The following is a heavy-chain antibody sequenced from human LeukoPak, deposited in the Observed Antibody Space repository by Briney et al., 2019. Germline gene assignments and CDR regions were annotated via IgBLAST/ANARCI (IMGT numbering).Heavy chain of an antibody. V-gene: IGHV3-66*02. CDR1: GLTVSSNY. Sequence: GGSLRLSCTTSGLTVSSNYMSWVRQAPGKGLEWVSVIYSGGNTYYADSVKGRFTISRDNSKNTLYLRMNSLRAEDTAVYYCARDKDDSGGHYFGYWGQGTLVTVSS. J-gene: IGHJ4*02. D-gene: IGHD3-22*01. CDR3: ARDKDDSGGHYFGY. CDR2: IYSGGNT.